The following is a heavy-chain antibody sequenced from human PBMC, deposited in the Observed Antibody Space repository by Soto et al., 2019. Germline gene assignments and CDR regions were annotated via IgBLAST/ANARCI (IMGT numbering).Heavy chain of an antibody. CDR1: GASITSTTYF. CDR2: IYYSGKS. V-gene: IGHV4-39*01. D-gene: IGHD1-20*01. Sequence: SDTLSLTFTLSGASITSTTYFWAWIRKPPGKGLELFGSIYYSGKSHYNPSLKSRVTISVDRSKNQFSLQMSSVTAADTAVYYCAKNLTITGRFHXWGQGSLFTVSX. CDR3: AKNLTITGRFHX. J-gene: IGHJ4*02.